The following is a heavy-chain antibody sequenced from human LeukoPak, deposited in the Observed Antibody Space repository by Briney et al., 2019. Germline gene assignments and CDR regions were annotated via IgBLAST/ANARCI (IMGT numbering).Heavy chain of an antibody. CDR1: GFTLRDYA. CDR3: AKAKGFAAMYYFDY. Sequence: GGSLRLPCVASGFTLRDYAMHWVRQAPGKGLEWISGISFNSDNIDYADSVKCRFTISRDNAKNSLYLQVNSLRTEDTAWYFCAKAKGFAAMYYFDYWGQGALVTVSS. V-gene: IGHV3-9*01. D-gene: IGHD3-10*01. J-gene: IGHJ4*02. CDR2: ISFNSDNI.